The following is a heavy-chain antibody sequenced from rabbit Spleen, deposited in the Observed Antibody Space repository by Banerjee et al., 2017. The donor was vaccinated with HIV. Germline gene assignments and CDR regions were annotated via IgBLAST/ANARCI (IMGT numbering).Heavy chain of an antibody. V-gene: IGHV1S40*01. Sequence: QSLEESGGDLVKPGASLTLTCTASGVSFSSSSYMCWVRQAPGKGLEWIACIYAGSSGSTYYANWAKGRFTISKTSSTTVTLQMTSLTAADTATYFCARDDAGGGYFYNLWGPGTLVTVS. CDR2: IYAGSSGST. CDR3: ARDDAGGGYFYNL. CDR1: GVSFSSSSY. D-gene: IGHD8-1*01. J-gene: IGHJ4*01.